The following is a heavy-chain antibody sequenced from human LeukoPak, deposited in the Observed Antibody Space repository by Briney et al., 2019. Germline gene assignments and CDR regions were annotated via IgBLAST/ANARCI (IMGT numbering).Heavy chain of an antibody. CDR1: GYTFTSYG. CDR2: ISAYNGNT. D-gene: IGHD2-2*01. V-gene: IGHV1-18*01. Sequence: ASVKVSCKASGYTFTSYGISWVRQAPGQGLEWMGWISAYNGNTNYAQKLQGRVTMTTDTSTSTAYMELRSLRSDDTAVYYCARGAKPLGYCSSTSCPVAGYYYYYMDVWGKGTTVTISS. CDR3: ARGAKPLGYCSSTSCPVAGYYYYYMDV. J-gene: IGHJ6*03.